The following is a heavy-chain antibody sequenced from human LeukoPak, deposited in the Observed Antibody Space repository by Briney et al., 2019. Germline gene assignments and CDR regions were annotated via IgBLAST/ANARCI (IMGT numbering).Heavy chain of an antibody. CDR3: ARGLLEVGAPAASDC. V-gene: IGHV3-21*01. D-gene: IGHD2-2*01. Sequence: GGSLRLSCAASGLTFSDYSMNWVRQAPGKGLEWISSITRGSSYIYYADSAKGRFTISRDNAKNSLYLHMDSLRAEDTAVYYCARGLLEVGAPAASDCWGQGTLVTVSS. J-gene: IGHJ4*02. CDR1: GLTFSDYS. CDR2: ITRGSSYI.